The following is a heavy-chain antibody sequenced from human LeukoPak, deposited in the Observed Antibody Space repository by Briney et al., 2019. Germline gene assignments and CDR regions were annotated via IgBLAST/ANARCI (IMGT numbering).Heavy chain of an antibody. CDR2: IYHSGST. J-gene: IGHJ5*02. CDR1: GYSISSGYY. CDR3: ARTTEDCSSTSCYQYWFDP. V-gene: IGHV4-38-2*02. Sequence: PSETLSLTCTVSGYSISSGYYWGWIRQSPGKGLEWIGSIYHSGSTYDNPSLKSRVTISVDTSKNQFSLKLSSVTAADTAVYYCARTTEDCSSTSCYQYWFDPWGQGTLVTVSS. D-gene: IGHD2-2*01.